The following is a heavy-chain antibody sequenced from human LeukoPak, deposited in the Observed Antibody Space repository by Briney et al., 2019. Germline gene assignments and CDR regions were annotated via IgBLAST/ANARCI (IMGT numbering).Heavy chain of an antibody. V-gene: IGHV1-46*01. CDR1: GYTFTNYY. CDR3: AKMGDSSGFDY. D-gene: IGHD6-19*01. J-gene: IGHJ4*02. Sequence: ASVKVSCKASGYTFTNYYIHWVRQAPGQGLEWMGIINPSGGSTSYAQKFQGRVTMTRDTSTSTVYMELSSLRFEDTAVYYCAKMGDSSGFDYWGQGTLVTVSS. CDR2: INPSGGST.